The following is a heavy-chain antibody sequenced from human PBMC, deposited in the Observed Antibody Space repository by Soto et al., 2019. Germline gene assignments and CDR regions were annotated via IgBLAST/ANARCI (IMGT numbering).Heavy chain of an antibody. Sequence: PGGSLRLSCAASGVTFNSYGMHWVRQAPGKGLEWVAVISYDGSNKYYADSVKGRFTISRDNSKNTLYLQMNSLRAEDTAVYYCAKDVVATHYYYYYGMDVWGQGTTVTVS. CDR1: GVTFNSYG. CDR3: AKDVVATHYYYYYGMDV. J-gene: IGHJ6*02. V-gene: IGHV3-30*18. D-gene: IGHD2-21*01. CDR2: ISYDGSNK.